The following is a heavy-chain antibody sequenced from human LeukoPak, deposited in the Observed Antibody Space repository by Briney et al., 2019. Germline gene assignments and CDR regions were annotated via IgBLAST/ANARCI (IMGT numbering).Heavy chain of an antibody. CDR1: GFSFSSYV. J-gene: IGHJ4*02. D-gene: IGHD2-15*01. CDR2: ISSSSTTI. V-gene: IGHV3-48*01. CDR3: ARGYCSGASCYSVDY. Sequence: GGSLRLSCAASGFSFSSYVMNWVRQAPGKGLEWVAYISSSSTTIYYADSVEGRFTISRDNAKSSMYLQMNSLRAEDTAVYYCARGYCSGASCYSVDYWGQGTLVTVSS.